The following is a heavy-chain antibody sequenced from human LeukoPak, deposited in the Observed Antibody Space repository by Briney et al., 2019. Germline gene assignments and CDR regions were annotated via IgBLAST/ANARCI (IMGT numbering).Heavy chain of an antibody. J-gene: IGHJ4*02. D-gene: IGHD1-26*01. CDR2: IYYSGST. V-gene: IGHV4-31*03. CDR3: ATSEYNSGSYWDY. CDR1: GGSISSGGYY. Sequence: TSQTLSLTRTVSGGSISSGGYYWSWIRQHPGKGLEWIGYIYYSGSTYYNPSLKSRVTISVDTSKNQFSLKLSSVTAADTAVYYCATSEYNSGSYWDYWGQGTLVTVSS.